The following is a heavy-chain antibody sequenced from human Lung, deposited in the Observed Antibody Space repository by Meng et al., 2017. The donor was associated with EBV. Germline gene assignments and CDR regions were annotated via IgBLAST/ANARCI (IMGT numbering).Heavy chain of an antibody. CDR3: ARARDDYVWGSYRYLRFDY. J-gene: IGHJ4*02. CDR1: GGTFSSYA. V-gene: IGHV1-69*01. Sequence: VQLVQSGAEVKKPGSSVKVSCNASGGTFSSYAISWVRQAPGQGLEWMGGLIPIFGTANYAQKFQGRVTITADESTSTAYMELSSLRSEDTAVYYCARARDDYVWGSYRYLRFDYWGQGTMVTVSA. CDR2: LIPIFGTA. D-gene: IGHD3-16*02.